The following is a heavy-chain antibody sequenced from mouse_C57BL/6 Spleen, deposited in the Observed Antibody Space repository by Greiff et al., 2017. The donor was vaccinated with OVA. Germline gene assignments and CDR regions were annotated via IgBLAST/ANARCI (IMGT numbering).Heavy chain of an antibody. CDR1: GYTFTDYK. Sequence: VKVVESGAELVRPGASVTLSCKASGYTFTDYKMHWVKQTPVHGLEWIGAIDPETGGTAYNQKFKGKAILTADKSSSTAYMELRSLTSEDSAVYYCTIYDYDKVYAMDYWGQGTSVTVSS. J-gene: IGHJ4*01. CDR3: TIYDYDKVYAMDY. V-gene: IGHV1-15*01. D-gene: IGHD2-4*01. CDR2: IDPETGGT.